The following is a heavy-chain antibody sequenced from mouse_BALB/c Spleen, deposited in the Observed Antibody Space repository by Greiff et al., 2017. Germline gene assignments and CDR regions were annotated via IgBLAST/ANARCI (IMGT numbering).Heavy chain of an antibody. V-gene: IGHV5-9-3*01. CDR1: GFTFSSYT. CDR3: ARPPGLHAMDY. Sequence: EVQGVESGGGLVKPGGSLKLSCAASGFTFSSYTMSWVRQTPEKRLEWVATISSGGSYTYYPDSVKGRFTISRDNAKNTLYLQMSSLKSEDTAMYYCARPPGLHAMDYWGQGTSVTVSS. CDR2: ISSGGSYT. J-gene: IGHJ4*01. D-gene: IGHD2-2*01.